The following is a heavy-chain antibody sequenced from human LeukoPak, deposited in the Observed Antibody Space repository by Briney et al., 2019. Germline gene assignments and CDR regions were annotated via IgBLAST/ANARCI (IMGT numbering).Heavy chain of an antibody. Sequence: GGSLRLSCAASGFTFSSYWMSWVRQAPGKGLEWVANIKQDVSEKYYVDSVKGRFTISRDNAKNSLYLQMNSLRAEDTAVYYCARGGKTGIAAAGELLYYYWGQGTLVTVSS. CDR2: IKQDVSEK. CDR3: ARGGKTGIAAAGELLYYY. D-gene: IGHD6-13*01. CDR1: GFTFSSYW. V-gene: IGHV3-7*01. J-gene: IGHJ4*02.